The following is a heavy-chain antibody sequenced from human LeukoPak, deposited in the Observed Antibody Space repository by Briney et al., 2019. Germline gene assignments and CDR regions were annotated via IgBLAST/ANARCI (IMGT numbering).Heavy chain of an antibody. CDR1: GFTFSSYA. CDR3: ARAYSSSWSGWFDP. D-gene: IGHD6-13*01. CDR2: ISGSGGST. J-gene: IGHJ5*02. Sequence: GGSLRLSCAASGFTFSSYAMSWVRQAPGKGLEWVSAISGSGGSTYYADSVKGRFTISRDNSKNTLYLQMNSLRAEVTAVYYCARAYSSSWSGWFDPWGQGTLVTVST. V-gene: IGHV3-23*01.